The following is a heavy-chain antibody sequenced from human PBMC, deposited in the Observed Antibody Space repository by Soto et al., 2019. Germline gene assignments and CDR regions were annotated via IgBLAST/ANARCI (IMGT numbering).Heavy chain of an antibody. CDR3: AADSSSSESFDY. J-gene: IGHJ4*02. CDR1: GFTFTSSA. D-gene: IGHD6-13*01. V-gene: IGHV1-58*01. Sequence: SVKVSCKASGFTFTSSAVQWVRQARGQRLEWIGWIVVGSGNTNYAQKFQERVTITRDMSTSTAYMELSSLRSEDTAVYYCAADSSSSESFDYWGQGTLVTVSS. CDR2: IVVGSGNT.